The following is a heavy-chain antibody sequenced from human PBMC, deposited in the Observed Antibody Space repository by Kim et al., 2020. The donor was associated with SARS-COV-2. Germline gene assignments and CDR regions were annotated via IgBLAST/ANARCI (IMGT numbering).Heavy chain of an antibody. Sequence: GGSLRLSCAASGFTFSSYSMNWVRQAPGKGLEWVSSISSSSNYIYYADSVKGRFTTSRDTAKNSLYLQMNSLRAEDKAVYYCASLENYYDSSGYPGSGLYGMDVWGQGTTVTVSS. CDR3: ASLENYYDSSGYPGSGLYGMDV. CDR2: ISSSSNYI. J-gene: IGHJ6*02. D-gene: IGHD3-22*01. V-gene: IGHV3-21*01. CDR1: GFTFSSYS.